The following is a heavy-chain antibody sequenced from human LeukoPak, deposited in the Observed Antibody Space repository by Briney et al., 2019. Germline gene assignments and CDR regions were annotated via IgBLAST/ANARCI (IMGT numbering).Heavy chain of an antibody. CDR2: MNPKSGNS. Sequence: ASVKVSCKASGFTLTSFDINWVRQAPGQGLEWMGWMNPKSGNSESTRNFQSRVTMTRDTSIDTAFLEVSSLTSDDTAVYYCARGRRAVRGVIPFNYGMDVWGLGTTVTVSS. V-gene: IGHV1-8*01. CDR1: GFTLTSFD. D-gene: IGHD3-10*01. CDR3: ARGRRAVRGVIPFNYGMDV. J-gene: IGHJ6*02.